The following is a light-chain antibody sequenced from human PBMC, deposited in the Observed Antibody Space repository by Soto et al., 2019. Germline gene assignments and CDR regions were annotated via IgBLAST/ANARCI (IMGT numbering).Light chain of an antibody. Sequence: EIVLTHSPGTLSLSPGERATLSCRASQPVSTSFLAWYQQRPGQAPRLLIYGASKRAIGLPARFSGSGSGTEFTLTITSLQSEDFAVYYCQQYNNWPQTFGQGTKVDIK. CDR1: QPVSTSF. J-gene: IGKJ1*01. V-gene: IGKV3-15*01. CDR3: QQYNNWPQT. CDR2: GAS.